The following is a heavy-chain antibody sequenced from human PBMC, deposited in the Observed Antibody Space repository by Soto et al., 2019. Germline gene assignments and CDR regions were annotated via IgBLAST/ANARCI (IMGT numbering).Heavy chain of an antibody. CDR3: ARDVEYSTSLCEH. Sequence: QVQMKQAGGEVKKPGASVKVSCKTSGYTFTNHGVNWVRQAPGQGVAWLGYISGYNRDRDYDQKFQDRFAMSIDKTANTVVMELRNLRSDDSAVYYCARDVEYSTSLCEHWGQGTPVIVS. J-gene: IGHJ4*02. CDR1: GYTFTNHG. D-gene: IGHD4-4*01. CDR2: ISGYNRDR. V-gene: IGHV1-18*04.